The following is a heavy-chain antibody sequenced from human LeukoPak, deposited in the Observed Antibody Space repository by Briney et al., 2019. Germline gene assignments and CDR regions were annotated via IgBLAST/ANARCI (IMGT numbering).Heavy chain of an antibody. V-gene: IGHV3-33*01. Sequence: GGSLRLSRAASGFDFSSYGMHWVRQAPGKGLEWVTSIWFDGTNIHYADSVKGRVTISRDNSKSALYLQMNSLRADDTAIYYCARDSLPMAVAGPFDHWGQGALVTVSS. CDR2: IWFDGTNI. D-gene: IGHD6-19*01. CDR1: GFDFSSYG. CDR3: ARDSLPMAVAGPFDH. J-gene: IGHJ4*02.